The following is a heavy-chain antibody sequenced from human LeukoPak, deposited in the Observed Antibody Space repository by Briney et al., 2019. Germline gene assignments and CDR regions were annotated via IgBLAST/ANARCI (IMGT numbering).Heavy chain of an antibody. CDR3: AREDDILTGYPYFDY. CDR2: IKQDGSEK. D-gene: IGHD3-9*01. Sequence: GGSLRLSCAASGFTFSSYWMSWVRQAPRKGLERVANIKQDGSEKYYVDSVKGRFTISRDNAKNSLYLQMNSLRAEDTAVYYCAREDDILTGYPYFDYWGQGTLVTVSS. CDR1: GFTFSSYW. V-gene: IGHV3-7*03. J-gene: IGHJ4*02.